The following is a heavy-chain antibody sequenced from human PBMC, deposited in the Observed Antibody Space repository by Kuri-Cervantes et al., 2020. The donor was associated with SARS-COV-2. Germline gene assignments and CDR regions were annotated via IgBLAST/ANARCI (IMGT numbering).Heavy chain of an antibody. V-gene: IGHV4-61*02. CDR3: ARVVPVRGSTPVGPGTFDY. CDR2: IYTSGST. D-gene: IGHD3-16*01. J-gene: IGHJ4*02. CDR1: GGSISGSSYY. Sequence: LRLSCTVSGGSISGSSYYWSWIRQPAGKGLEWIGRIYTSGSTNYNPSLKSRVTISVDTSKHQFSLKLSTVTAADTAVYYCARVVPVRGSTPVGPGTFDYWEQGTLGNVSS.